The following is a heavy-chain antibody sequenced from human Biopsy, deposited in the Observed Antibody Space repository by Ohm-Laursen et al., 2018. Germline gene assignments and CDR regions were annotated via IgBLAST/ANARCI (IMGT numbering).Heavy chain of an antibody. J-gene: IGHJ6*02. CDR3: ARASASQYYGVDV. CDR1: GFSFTTVGMR. CDR2: IDWAGDT. Sequence: TQTLTLTCTFSGFSFTTVGMRVTWIRQAPGKALEWLAHIDWAGDTRCSASLKTRLSISKDTFKDQVVLTMTDIDPVDTATYYCARASASQYYGVDVWGQGTKVTVSS. D-gene: IGHD1-26*01. V-gene: IGHV2-70*04.